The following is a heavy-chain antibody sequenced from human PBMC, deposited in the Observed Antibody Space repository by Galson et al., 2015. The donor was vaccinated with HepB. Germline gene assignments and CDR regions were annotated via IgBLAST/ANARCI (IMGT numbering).Heavy chain of an antibody. J-gene: IGHJ4*02. CDR2: ITGGGERT. D-gene: IGHD3-16*01. CDR3: AKVAILGATPHYFDY. CDR1: GFRFTKYS. Sequence: SLRLSCATSGFRFTKYSMSWVRQAPGKGLQWVPAITGGGERTYYADSVKGRFTTTRDSSSNTVLLLMTSLRVDDTAVDYCAKVAILGATPHYFDYLGQGTLVTVSS. V-gene: IGHV3-23*01.